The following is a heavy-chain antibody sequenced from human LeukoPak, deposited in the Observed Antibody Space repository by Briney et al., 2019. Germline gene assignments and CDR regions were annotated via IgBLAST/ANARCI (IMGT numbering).Heavy chain of an antibody. D-gene: IGHD2/OR15-2a*01. CDR1: GFTFGDAW. CDR2: IKSKIDGGTT. J-gene: IGHJ4*02. CDR3: TTLESRDY. V-gene: IGHV3-15*01. Sequence: PGGSLRLSCAASGFTFGDAWMTWVRQAPGKGLEWVGRIKSKIDGGTTDYAAPVKGRFAISRDDSENTLYLQMNSLKTEDTAVYYCTTLESRDYWGQGTLVTVSS.